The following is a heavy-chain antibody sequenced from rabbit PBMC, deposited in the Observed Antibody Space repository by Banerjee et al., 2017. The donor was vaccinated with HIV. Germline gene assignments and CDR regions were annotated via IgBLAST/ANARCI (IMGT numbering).Heavy chain of an antibody. V-gene: IGHV1S40*01. J-gene: IGHJ4*01. CDR1: GFSFSSNYY. CDR3: ARRDAGYFDL. D-gene: IGHD4-2*01. CDR2: IIPGGTGSSGST. Sequence: QSLEESGGDLVKPGASLTLTCTASGFSFSSNYYMCWVRQAPGKGLECIACIIPGGTGSSGSTYYASWAKGRFTISHTSSTTVTLQMTSLTAADTATYFCARRDAGYFDLWGQGTLVTVS.